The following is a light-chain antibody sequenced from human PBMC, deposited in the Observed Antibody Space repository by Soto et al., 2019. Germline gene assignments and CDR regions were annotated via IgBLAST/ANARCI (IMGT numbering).Light chain of an antibody. J-gene: IGLJ2*01. CDR2: HVS. CDR1: TSDVGDYNY. Sequence: QSALTQPASVSGSPGQSITISCTATTSDVGDYNYVSWYQQYPGKAPKPIIYHVSNRPSGVSNRFSGSKSGDTASLTISGLQAEDEADYYCSPYTSGGSVIFGGGTKVTVL. V-gene: IGLV2-14*01. CDR3: SPYTSGGSVI.